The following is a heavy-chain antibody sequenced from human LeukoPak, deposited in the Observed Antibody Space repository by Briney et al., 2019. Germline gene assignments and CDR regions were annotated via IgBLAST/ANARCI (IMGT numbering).Heavy chain of an antibody. Sequence: GGSLRLSCAASGFTFSSYSMSWVRQAPGKGLEWVSSISSSSSYIYYADSVKGRFTISRDNAKNSLYLQMNSLRAEDTAVYYCARDRILSGYGDDAFDIWGQGTMVSVSS. CDR1: GFTFSSYS. D-gene: IGHD5-12*01. V-gene: IGHV3-21*01. CDR3: ARDRILSGYGDDAFDI. J-gene: IGHJ3*02. CDR2: ISSSSSYI.